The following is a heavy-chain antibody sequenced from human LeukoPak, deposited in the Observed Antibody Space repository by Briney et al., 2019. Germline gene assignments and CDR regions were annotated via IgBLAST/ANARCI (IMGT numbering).Heavy chain of an antibody. CDR1: GYSINNYW. CDR3: ARQEYCSGGSCYTWFDP. V-gene: IGHV5-51*01. CDR2: TYPADSDI. D-gene: IGHD2-15*01. J-gene: IGHJ5*02. Sequence: GESLKISCKGSGYSINNYWIGWVRQMPGKGLEWMGITYPADSDIRYSPSFQGQVTISADKSISTAYLQWSSLKASDTAMYYCARQEYCSGGSCYTWFDPWGQGTLVTVSS.